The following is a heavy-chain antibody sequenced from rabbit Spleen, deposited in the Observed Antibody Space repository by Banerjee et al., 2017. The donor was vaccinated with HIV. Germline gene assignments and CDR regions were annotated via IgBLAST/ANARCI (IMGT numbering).Heavy chain of an antibody. V-gene: IGHV1S45*01. CDR1: GFSFSDRDV. CDR3: ARDAGTSFSTYGMDL. CDR2: IYAGSSGST. D-gene: IGHD8-1*01. J-gene: IGHJ6*01. Sequence: QEQLVESGGGLVKPEGSLTLTCKASGFSFSDRDVMCWVRQAPGKGLEWIACIYAGSSGSTYSATWAKGRFTLSKTSSTTVTLQMTSLTAADTATYFCARDAGTSFSTYGMDLWGPGTLVTVS.